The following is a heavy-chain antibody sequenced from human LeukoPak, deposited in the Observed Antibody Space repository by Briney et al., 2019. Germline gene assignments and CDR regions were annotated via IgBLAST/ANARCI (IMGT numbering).Heavy chain of an antibody. Sequence: SETLSLTCTVSGGSISSSSYYWSWIRQPAGKGLEWIGRIYTSGSTNYNPSLKSRVTMSVDTSKNQFSLKLSSVTAADTAVYYCARGEYYYDSSGHFDYWGQGTLVTVSS. CDR2: IYTSGST. D-gene: IGHD3-22*01. J-gene: IGHJ4*02. V-gene: IGHV4-61*02. CDR1: GGSISSSSYY. CDR3: ARGEYYYDSSGHFDY.